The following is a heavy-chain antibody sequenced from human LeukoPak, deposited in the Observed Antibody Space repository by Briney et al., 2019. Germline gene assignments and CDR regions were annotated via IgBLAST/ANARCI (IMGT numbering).Heavy chain of an antibody. CDR1: GFTFSSYW. J-gene: IGHJ4*02. V-gene: IGHV3-7*01. D-gene: IGHD3-10*01. CDR2: IKQDGSEK. Sequence: GGSLRLSCAASGFTFSSYWMSWVRQAPGKGLEWVANIKQDGSEKYYVDSVKGRFTISRDNAKNSLYLQMNSLRAEDTAVYYCARYARGSYYTTHFDYWGQGTLVTVSS. CDR3: ARYARGSYYTTHFDY.